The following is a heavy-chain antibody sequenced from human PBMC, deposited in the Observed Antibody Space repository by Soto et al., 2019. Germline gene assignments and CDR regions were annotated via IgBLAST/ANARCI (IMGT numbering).Heavy chain of an antibody. D-gene: IGHD3-22*01. CDR1: GGTFSNYG. Sequence: ASVKVSCKASGGTFSNYGINWVRQAPGQGLEWMGGVIPLFGAANYAQKFQGRVTITADASTSMVYMQLSSLRSEDTAVYYCAREQHDPYDASGYYFNWFDPWGQGTLVTAPQ. V-gene: IGHV1-69*13. CDR2: VIPLFGAA. CDR3: AREQHDPYDASGYYFNWFDP. J-gene: IGHJ5*02.